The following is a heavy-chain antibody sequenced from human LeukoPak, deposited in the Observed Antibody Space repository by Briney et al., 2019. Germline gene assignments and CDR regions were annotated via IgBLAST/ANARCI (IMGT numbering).Heavy chain of an antibody. V-gene: IGHV2-70*04. CDR3: ARLSADGYNFFDY. J-gene: IGHJ4*02. CDR1: GISLSTIGLR. Sequence: SGPTLVKPTQTLTVTCTFSGISLSTIGLRASWNRQPPGKALEWLARIDWDDDKFYSSSLKTRLTISKDTSKNQVVLTMTNMDPVDTAMYYCARLSADGYNFFDYWGQGTLVTASS. D-gene: IGHD5-24*01. CDR2: IDWDDDK.